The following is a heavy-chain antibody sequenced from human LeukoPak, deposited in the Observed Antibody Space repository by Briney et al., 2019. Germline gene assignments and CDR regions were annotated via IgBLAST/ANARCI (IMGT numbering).Heavy chain of an antibody. Sequence: GGSLRLSCAASGFTFSDYTINWVRQAPGKGLEWVSSISSNGFYIYYADSVKGRFTISRDNSKNTLYLQMNSLRAEDTAVYYCARGTAGRDDYWGQGTLVTVSS. CDR1: GFTFSDYT. CDR2: ISSNGFYI. J-gene: IGHJ4*02. CDR3: ARGTAGRDDY. V-gene: IGHV3-21*04. D-gene: IGHD1-14*01.